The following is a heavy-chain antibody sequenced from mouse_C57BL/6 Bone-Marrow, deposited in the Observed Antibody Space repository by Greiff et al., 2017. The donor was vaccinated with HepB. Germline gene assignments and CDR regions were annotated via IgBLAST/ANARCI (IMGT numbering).Heavy chain of an antibody. J-gene: IGHJ4*01. Sequence: EVKLVESGGGLVQPGGSLKLSCAASGFTFSDYGMAWVRQAPRKGPEWVAFISNLAYSIYYADTVTGRFTISRENAKNTLYLEMSSLRSEDTAMYYCPRHPTRSSGYGAMDYWGQGTSVTVSS. D-gene: IGHD3-2*02. CDR1: GFTFSDYG. V-gene: IGHV5-15*01. CDR3: PRHPTRSSGYGAMDY. CDR2: ISNLAYSI.